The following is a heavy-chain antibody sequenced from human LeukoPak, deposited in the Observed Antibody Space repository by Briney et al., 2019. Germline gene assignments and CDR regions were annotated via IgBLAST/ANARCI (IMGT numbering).Heavy chain of an antibody. Sequence: SGTLSLTCTVSGGSISSYYWSWIRQPPGKGLEWIGYIYYSGSTNYNPSLKSRVTISVDTSKNQFSLKLSSVTAADTAVYYCARGASSSWYNWFDPWGQGTLVTVSS. V-gene: IGHV4-59*01. CDR1: GGSISSYY. CDR3: ARGASSSWYNWFDP. D-gene: IGHD6-13*01. CDR2: IYYSGST. J-gene: IGHJ5*02.